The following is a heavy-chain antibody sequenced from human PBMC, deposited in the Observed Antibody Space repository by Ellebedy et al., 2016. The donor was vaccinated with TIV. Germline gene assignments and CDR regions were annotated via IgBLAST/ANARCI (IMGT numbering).Heavy chain of an antibody. D-gene: IGHD1-1*01. CDR3: AKVKGLVDRVIGGRVWTGTFDY. CDR2: IYYSGST. Sequence: SETLSLTCTVSGGSVSSGSYYWSWIRQPPGKGLEWIGYIYYSGSTNYNPSLKSRVTISVDTSKNQFSLKLSSVTAADTAVYYCAKVKGLVDRVIGGRVWTGTFDYWGQGTLVTVSS. CDR1: GGSVSSGSYY. V-gene: IGHV4-61*01. J-gene: IGHJ4*02.